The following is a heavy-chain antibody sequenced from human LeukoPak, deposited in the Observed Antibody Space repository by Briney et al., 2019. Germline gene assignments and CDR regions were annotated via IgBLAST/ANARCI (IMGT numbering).Heavy chain of an antibody. Sequence: KPSETLSLTCTVSGGSISGYYWSWIRQPPGKGLEWIGYIYYSGSTNYNPSLKSRVTISVDTSKNQFSLKLSSVTAADTAVYYCARGPNRITLMIGDAFDIWGQGTMVTISS. CDR1: GGSISGYY. CDR2: IYYSGST. J-gene: IGHJ3*02. CDR3: ARGPNRITLMIGDAFDI. D-gene: IGHD3-22*01. V-gene: IGHV4-59*01.